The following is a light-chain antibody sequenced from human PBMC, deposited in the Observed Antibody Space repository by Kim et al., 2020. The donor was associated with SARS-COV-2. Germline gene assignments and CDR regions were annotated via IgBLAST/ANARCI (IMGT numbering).Light chain of an antibody. V-gene: IGLV2-11*01. CDR1: SSDVGGYNY. Sequence: QSALTQPASLSASPGQSVTISCTGTSSDVGGYNYVSWYQQHPGKAPKLMIYDVSKRPSGVPGRFSGSKSGNTASLTISGLQADDEADYFCCSFAGSDNWMFGGGTQLTVL. J-gene: IGLJ3*02. CDR3: CSFAGSDNWM. CDR2: DVS.